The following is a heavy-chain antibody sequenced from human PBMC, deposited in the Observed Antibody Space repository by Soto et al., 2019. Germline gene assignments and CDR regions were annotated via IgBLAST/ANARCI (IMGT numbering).Heavy chain of an antibody. CDR2: ISYDGSNK. D-gene: IGHD2-21*02. CDR3: AKARRVYRLHYYYGMDV. J-gene: IGHJ6*02. CDR1: GFTFSSYG. Sequence: GGSLRLSCGASGFTFSSYGMHWVRQAPGKGLEWVAVISYDGSNKYYADSVKGRFTISRDNSKNTLYLQMSSLRAEDTAVYYCAKARRVYRLHYYYGMDVWGQGTTVTVSS. V-gene: IGHV3-30*18.